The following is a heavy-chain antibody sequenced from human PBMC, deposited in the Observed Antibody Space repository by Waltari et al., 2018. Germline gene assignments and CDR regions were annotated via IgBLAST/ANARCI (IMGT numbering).Heavy chain of an antibody. V-gene: IGHV1-46*01. CDR2: INPSGGST. CDR3: ALDTGALWMDV. Sequence: SYIHWVRQAPGQGLEWMGIINPSGGSTIYAQKFQGRVTMTRDTSTSTVYMELSSLRSDDTAVYYCALDTGALWMDVWGQGTTVTVSS. CDR1: SY. J-gene: IGHJ6*02. D-gene: IGHD2-21*01.